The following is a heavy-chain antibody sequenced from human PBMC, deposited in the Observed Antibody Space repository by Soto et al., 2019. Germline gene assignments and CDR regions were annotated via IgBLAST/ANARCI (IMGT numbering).Heavy chain of an antibody. D-gene: IGHD5-12*01. CDR2: INPNSGGT. CDR3: ARGGYSGYDFDY. V-gene: IGHV1-2*04. CDR1: GYTFTGYY. Sequence: PSVXVSCKASGYTFTGYYMHWVRQAPGQGLEWMGWINPNSGGTNYAQKFQGWVTMTRDTSISTAYMELSRLRSDDTAVYYCARGGYSGYDFDYWGQGTLVTVSS. J-gene: IGHJ4*02.